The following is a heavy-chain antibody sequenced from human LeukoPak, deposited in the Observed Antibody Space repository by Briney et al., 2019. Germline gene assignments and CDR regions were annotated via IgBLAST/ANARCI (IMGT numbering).Heavy chain of an antibody. Sequence: SETLSLTCAVSGYSISSGYYWGWIRQPPGRGLELIGSIYHSGSTYYNPSLKSRVTISVDTSKNQFSLKLSSVTAADTAVYYCARLRHYYGSGSLNWFDPWGQGTLVTVSS. V-gene: IGHV4-38-2*01. CDR2: IYHSGST. D-gene: IGHD3-10*01. CDR1: GYSISSGYY. J-gene: IGHJ5*02. CDR3: ARLRHYYGSGSLNWFDP.